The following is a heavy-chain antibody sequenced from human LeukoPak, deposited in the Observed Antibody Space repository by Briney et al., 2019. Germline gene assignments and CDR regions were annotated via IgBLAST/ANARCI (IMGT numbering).Heavy chain of an antibody. V-gene: IGHV4-34*01. Sequence: SETLSLTCAVYGGSFSGYYWSWIRQPPGKGLEWIGEINHSGSTNYNPSLKSRVTISVDTSKNQSSLKLSSVTAADTAVYYCARGHSPVTTKVSYFQHWGQGTLVTVSS. D-gene: IGHD4-17*01. CDR1: GGSFSGYY. J-gene: IGHJ1*01. CDR2: INHSGST. CDR3: ARGHSPVTTKVSYFQH.